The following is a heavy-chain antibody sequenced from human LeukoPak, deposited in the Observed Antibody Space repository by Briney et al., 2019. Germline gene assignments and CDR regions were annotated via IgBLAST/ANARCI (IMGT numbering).Heavy chain of an antibody. CDR2: ISSSSSYI. V-gene: IGHV3-21*01. Sequence: SGGSLRLSCAASGFTFSSYSMNWVRQAPGKGLEWVSSISSSSSYIYYADSVKGRFTISRDNAKNSLYLQMNSLRADDTAVYYCARAPMVVPAAIYDYWGQGTLVTVSS. D-gene: IGHD2-2*02. J-gene: IGHJ4*02. CDR1: GFTFSSYS. CDR3: ARAPMVVPAAIYDY.